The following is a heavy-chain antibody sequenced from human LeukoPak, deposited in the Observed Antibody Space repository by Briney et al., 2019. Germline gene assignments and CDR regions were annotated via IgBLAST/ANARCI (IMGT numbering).Heavy chain of an antibody. CDR2: INHSGST. V-gene: IGHV4-34*01. Sequence: TSETLSLTCAVYGGSFSGYYWSWIRQPPGKGLEWIGEINHSGSTNYNPSLKSRVTISVDTSKNQFSLKLSSVTAADTAVYYCARDVDTAMVRGTYYFDYWGQGTLVTVSS. D-gene: IGHD5-18*01. J-gene: IGHJ4*02. CDR3: ARDVDTAMVRGTYYFDY. CDR1: GGSFSGYY.